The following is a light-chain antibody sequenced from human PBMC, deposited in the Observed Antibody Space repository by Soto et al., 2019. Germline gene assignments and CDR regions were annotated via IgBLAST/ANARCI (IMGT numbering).Light chain of an antibody. V-gene: IGKV3-11*01. Sequence: EVVLTQSPAILSLSPGERATLSCRASQSVSSNFAWYQQRPGQAPRLLIYDMSNRAAGTPARFSASGSGTEFTLTISSLEPEDFAVYYCQQYGSSPYTFGQGTKVDIK. CDR3: QQYGSSPYT. CDR1: QSVSSN. CDR2: DMS. J-gene: IGKJ2*01.